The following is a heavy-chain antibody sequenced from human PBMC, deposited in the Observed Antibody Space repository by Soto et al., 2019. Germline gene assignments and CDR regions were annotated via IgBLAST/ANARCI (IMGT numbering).Heavy chain of an antibody. J-gene: IGHJ5*02. D-gene: IGHD6-19*01. CDR3: STDDVIEVAGSRGVDWFDP. CDR1: GFTFSNAW. CDR2: INSKTDGRTT. V-gene: IGHV3-15*01. Sequence: AGSLTLSCAVSGFTFSNAWMCWVRQAPGKGLEWVGRINSKTDGRTTDYAAPVRGRFIITRDDSKNTMYLQVNGLKTEDTAVYCCSTDDVIEVAGSRGVDWFDPWGQGTLVTVSS.